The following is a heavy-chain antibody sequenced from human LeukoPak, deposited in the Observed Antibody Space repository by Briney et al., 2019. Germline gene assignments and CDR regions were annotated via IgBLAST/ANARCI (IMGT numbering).Heavy chain of an antibody. CDR3: ASADGDPTRGFDP. V-gene: IGHV1-2*02. CDR2: INPNSGGT. CDR1: GYTFTGYY. D-gene: IGHD4-17*01. J-gene: IGHJ5*02. Sequence: GASVKVSCKASGYTFTGYYMHWVRQAPGQGLEWMGWINPNSGGTNYAQKFQGRVTMTRDTSISTAYMELSRLRSNDTAVYYCASADGDPTRGFDPWGQGTLVTVSS.